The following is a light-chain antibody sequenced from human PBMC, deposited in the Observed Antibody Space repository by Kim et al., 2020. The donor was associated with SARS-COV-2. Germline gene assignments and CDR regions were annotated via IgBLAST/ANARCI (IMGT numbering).Light chain of an antibody. CDR1: QSVSSSY. CDR3: QQYGNSFT. CDR2: GAS. V-gene: IGKV3-20*01. Sequence: SLSPGERATLFCRASQSVSSSYLAWYQHKPGQAPRLLIYGASTRATGIPDRFSGSGSETDFTLTISRLEPEDFAVYYCQQYGNSFTFGQGTKLEI. J-gene: IGKJ2*01.